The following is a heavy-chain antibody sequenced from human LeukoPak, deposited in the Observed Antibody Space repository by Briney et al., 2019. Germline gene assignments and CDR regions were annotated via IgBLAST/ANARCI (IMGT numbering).Heavy chain of an antibody. CDR1: GFTFSSYA. CDR3: AKGCRHYDFWSGYYPTDLFYFDY. CDR2: ISGSGGST. Sequence: GGSLRLSCAASGFTFSSYAMSWVRQAPGKGLEWVSAISGSGGSTYYADSVKGRFNISRDNSKKTLYLQMNSLRAEDTAVYYCAKGCRHYDFWSGYYPTDLFYFDYWGQGTLVTVSS. V-gene: IGHV3-23*01. D-gene: IGHD3-3*01. J-gene: IGHJ4*02.